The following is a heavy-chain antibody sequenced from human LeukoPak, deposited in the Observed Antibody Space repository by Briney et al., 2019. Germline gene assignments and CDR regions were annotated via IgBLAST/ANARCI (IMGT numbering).Heavy chain of an antibody. CDR2: INYSGST. D-gene: IGHD2-2*01. J-gene: IGHJ3*02. CDR3: ARELPADAFDI. Sequence: SDTLSLTCTVSGGSISSGTYYWAWIRQPPGKGLEWIGCINYSGSTYYNPSLKSRGTISVDTSKNQFSLKLSSVTAADTAVYYCARELPADAFDIWGKGQWSPSLQ. V-gene: IGHV4-39*07. CDR1: GGSISSGTYY.